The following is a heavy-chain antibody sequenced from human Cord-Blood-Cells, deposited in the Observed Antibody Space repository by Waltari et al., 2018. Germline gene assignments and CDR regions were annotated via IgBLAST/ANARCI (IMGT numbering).Heavy chain of an antibody. CDR3: ARDQGGDYDAFDI. D-gene: IGHD2-21*02. CDR1: GYTFTSYA. CDR2: INAGNGNT. Sequence: QVQLVQSGAEVKKPGASVKVSCKASGYTFTSYAMHWVRQAPGQRREWMGWINAGNGNTKYSQKFQGRVNITRDTSASTAYMELSSLRSEDTAVYYCARDQGGDYDAFDIWGQGTMVTVSS. V-gene: IGHV1-3*01. J-gene: IGHJ3*02.